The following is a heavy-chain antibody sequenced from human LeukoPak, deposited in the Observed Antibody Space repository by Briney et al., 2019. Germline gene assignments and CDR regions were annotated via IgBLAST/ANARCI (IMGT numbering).Heavy chain of an antibody. CDR3: ASPLLRYYYYYMDV. J-gene: IGHJ6*03. D-gene: IGHD3-22*01. Sequence: GGSLRLSCAASGFTFSNYWMHWVRQDPGKGLVWVSLINPDGSITNYADSVKGRFTISRDNAKNTLYLQMNSLRAEDTAVYYCASPLLRYYYYYMDVWGKGTTVTVSS. CDR2: INPDGSIT. V-gene: IGHV3-74*01. CDR1: GFTFSNYW.